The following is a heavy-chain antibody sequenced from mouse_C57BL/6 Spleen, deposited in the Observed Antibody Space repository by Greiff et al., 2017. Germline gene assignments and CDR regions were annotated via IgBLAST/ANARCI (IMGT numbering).Heavy chain of an antibody. CDR1: GYSITSGYY. CDR2: ISYDGSN. V-gene: IGHV3-6*01. Sequence: EVQLQESGPGLVKPSQSLSLTCSVTGYSITSGYYWNWIRQFPGNKLEWMGYISYDGSNNYNPSLKNRISITRDTSKNQFFLKCNYVTTEDTATYYCAIEAHYYAMDYWGQGTSVTVSS. CDR3: AIEAHYYAMDY. J-gene: IGHJ4*01.